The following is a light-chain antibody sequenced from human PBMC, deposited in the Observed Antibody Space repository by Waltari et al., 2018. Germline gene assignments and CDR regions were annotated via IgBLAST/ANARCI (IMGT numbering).Light chain of an antibody. CDR1: QSVGRT. CDR3: QKYGTRPAT. Sequence: DIVLTQSPGTLSLSPGDSATLSCRASQSVGRTLAWYPQRPGQAPRLLIYDSSSRATGIPDRCSGSGSGTDFSLTISRLEPEDFAVDYCQKYGTRPATFGQGTKVEVK. J-gene: IGKJ1*01. CDR2: DSS. V-gene: IGKV3-20*01.